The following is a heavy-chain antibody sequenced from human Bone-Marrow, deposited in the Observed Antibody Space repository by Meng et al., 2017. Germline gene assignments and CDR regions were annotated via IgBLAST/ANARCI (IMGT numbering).Heavy chain of an antibody. J-gene: IGHJ1*01. Sequence: GHGLCKPSQSLSLTLTVSGGSISRGGYYWSWIRQHPGKGLEWIGYIYYSGSTYYNPSLKSRVTISVDTSKNQFSLKLSSVTAADTAVYYCARGPLSAAGTMGYFQHWGQGTLVTVSS. CDR2: IYYSGST. D-gene: IGHD6-13*01. CDR1: GGSISRGGYY. CDR3: ARGPLSAAGTMGYFQH. V-gene: IGHV4-31*02.